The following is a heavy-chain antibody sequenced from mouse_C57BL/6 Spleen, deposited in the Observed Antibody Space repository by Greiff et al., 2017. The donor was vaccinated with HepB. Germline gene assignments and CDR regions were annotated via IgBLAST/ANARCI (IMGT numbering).Heavy chain of an antibody. V-gene: IGHV3-1*01. J-gene: IGHJ2*01. CDR2: ISYSGST. CDR3: ARGHYGNYNYFDY. D-gene: IGHD2-1*01. CDR1: GYSITSGYD. Sequence: DVQLQESGPGMVKPSQSLSLTCTVTGYSITSGYDWHWIRHFPGNKLEWMGYISYSGSTNYNPSLKSRISITHDTSKNHFFLKLNSVTTEDTATYYCARGHYGNYNYFDYWGQGTTLTVSS.